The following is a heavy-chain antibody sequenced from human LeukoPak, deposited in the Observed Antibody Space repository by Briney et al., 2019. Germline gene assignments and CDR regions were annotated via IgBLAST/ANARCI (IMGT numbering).Heavy chain of an antibody. J-gene: IGHJ3*02. V-gene: IGHV3-9*01. CDR2: ISWNSGSI. D-gene: IGHD5-18*01. CDR1: GFTFDDYA. CDR3: AKDTSYSYGPPDAFDI. Sequence: PGRSLRLSCAASGFTFDDYAMHWVRQAPGKGLEWVSGISWNSGSIGYADSVKGRFTISRDNAKNSLYLQMNSLRAEDTALYYCAKDTSYSYGPPDAFDIWGQGTMVTVSS.